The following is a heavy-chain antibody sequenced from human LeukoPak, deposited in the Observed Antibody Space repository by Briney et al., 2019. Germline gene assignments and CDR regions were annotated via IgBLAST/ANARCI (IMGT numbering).Heavy chain of an antibody. CDR1: AFIVSGKY. CDR2: IYAVGTT. J-gene: IGHJ3*02. Sequence: GGSLRLSCPASAFIVSGKYMGWVRQAQGKGLEWVAVIYAVGTTYYADSVKGRFTISRDNARNALYLQMNSLRVDDTAVYYCTRGPEWSRPVGDACDIWGQGTMVTVSS. CDR3: TRGPEWSRPVGDACDI. D-gene: IGHD3-3*01. V-gene: IGHV3-53*01.